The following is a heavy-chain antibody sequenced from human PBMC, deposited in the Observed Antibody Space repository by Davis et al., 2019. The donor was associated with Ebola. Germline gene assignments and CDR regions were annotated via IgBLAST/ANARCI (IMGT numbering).Heavy chain of an antibody. J-gene: IGHJ4*02. D-gene: IGHD3-16*01. Sequence: ASVTVSCKASGYTFTSYYMHWVRQAPGQGLEWMGIIYPSGGSTSYAQKFQGRVTMTTDTSTSTAYMELRSLRSDDTAVYYCARDGGLVRVYFDYWGQGSLVTVSS. V-gene: IGHV1-46*01. CDR3: ARDGGLVRVYFDY. CDR2: IYPSGGST. CDR1: GYTFTSYY.